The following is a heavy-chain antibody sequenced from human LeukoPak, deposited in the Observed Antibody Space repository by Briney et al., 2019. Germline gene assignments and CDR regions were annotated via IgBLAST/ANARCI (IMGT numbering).Heavy chain of an antibody. CDR3: ARLSKDTVVLPAAMAHYFDY. V-gene: IGHV4-59*08. Sequence: SETLSLTCTVSGGSISGCYWSWIRQPPGKGLQFIGYIHYTGSTNYNPSLESRVTLSVDTSKNQFSLKLRSVIAADTAVYYCARLSKDTVVLPAAMAHYFDYWGQGTLVTVSS. D-gene: IGHD2-2*01. J-gene: IGHJ4*02. CDR2: IHYTGST. CDR1: GGSISGCY.